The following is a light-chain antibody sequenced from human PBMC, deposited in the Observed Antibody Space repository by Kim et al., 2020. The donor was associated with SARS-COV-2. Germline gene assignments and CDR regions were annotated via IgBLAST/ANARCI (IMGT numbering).Light chain of an antibody. Sequence: PGKTTRITCGGNNIGSKSVHWYQQKPGQAPVLVIYYDSDRPSGIPERFSGSNSGNTATLTISRVEAGDEADYYCQVWDSSSDHPVVFGGGTKLTVL. CDR1: NIGSKS. CDR2: YDS. CDR3: QVWDSSSDHPVV. J-gene: IGLJ2*01. V-gene: IGLV3-21*04.